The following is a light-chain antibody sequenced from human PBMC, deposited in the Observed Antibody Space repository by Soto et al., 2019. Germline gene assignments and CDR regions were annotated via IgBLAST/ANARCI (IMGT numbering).Light chain of an antibody. CDR3: QQYNSNSWT. Sequence: DFKMTESPALTSASVGVGVTIPCRASHNIRNYLNWYQQKPGKAPKLLIYDASSLESGVPSRFSGSGSGTDFTLTISGLQPDDFATYYCQQYNSNSWTFGQGTKVDI. V-gene: IGKV1-5*01. CDR2: DAS. J-gene: IGKJ1*01. CDR1: HNIRNY.